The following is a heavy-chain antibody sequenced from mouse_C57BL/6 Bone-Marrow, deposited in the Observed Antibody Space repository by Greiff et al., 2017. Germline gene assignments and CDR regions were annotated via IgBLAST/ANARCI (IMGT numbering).Heavy chain of an antibody. CDR3: ARSWGYSSFAY. V-gene: IGHV1-63*01. D-gene: IGHD2-3*01. Sequence: QVQLQQSGAELVRPGTSVKMSCKASGYTFPNYWIGWAKQRPGHGLEWIGDIYPGGGYTNYNEKFKGKATLTADKSSSTAYMQFSSLTSEDSAIYYCARSWGYSSFAYWGQGTLVTVSA. J-gene: IGHJ3*01. CDR2: IYPGGGYT. CDR1: GYTFPNYW.